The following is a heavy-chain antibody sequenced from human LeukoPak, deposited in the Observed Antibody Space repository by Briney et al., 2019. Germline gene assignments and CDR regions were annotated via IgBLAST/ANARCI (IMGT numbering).Heavy chain of an antibody. CDR3: ARDLLGSGSYYDYFDY. CDR1: GYTFTSYY. D-gene: IGHD1-26*01. V-gene: IGHV1-46*01. CDR2: INPSGGST. J-gene: IGHJ4*02. Sequence: ASVKVSCTASGYTFTSYYMHWVRQAPGQGLEWMGIINPSGGSTSYAQKFQGRVTMTRDTSTSTVYMELSSLRSEDTAVYYCARDLLGSGSYYDYFDYWGQGTLVTVSS.